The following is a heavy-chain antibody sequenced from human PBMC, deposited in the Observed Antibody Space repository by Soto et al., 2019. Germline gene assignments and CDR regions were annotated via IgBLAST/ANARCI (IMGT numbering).Heavy chain of an antibody. CDR3: ATSYCRSTNCPYYFDY. CDR2: IDYSGYT. Sequence: VQLQESGPGLLKPSQTLSLTYTVSGGSINSGGYYWIWIRQHPGKGLEWIGHIDYSGYTSYNPSLKSRLTVSVDTSKTQFSLRLTSVTAADAALYYCATSYCRSTNCPYYFDYWGQGTLVTVSS. V-gene: IGHV4-31*03. J-gene: IGHJ4*02. CDR1: GGSINSGGYY. D-gene: IGHD2-2*01.